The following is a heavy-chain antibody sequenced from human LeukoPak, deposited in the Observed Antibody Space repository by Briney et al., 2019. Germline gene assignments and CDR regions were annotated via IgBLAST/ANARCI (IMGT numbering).Heavy chain of an antibody. V-gene: IGHV3-7*04. CDR1: GFXFSSYW. CDR3: ARDRGHYFDY. CDR2: TKQDGSEN. D-gene: IGHD2-15*01. J-gene: IGHJ4*02. Sequence: GGSLRLSCAASGFXFSSYWISWVRQAPGKGLEWVANTKQDGSENYYVDSVKGRFTISRDNGKNSLYLQMNSLRAEDTAVYYCARDRGHYFDYWGQGTLVTVSS.